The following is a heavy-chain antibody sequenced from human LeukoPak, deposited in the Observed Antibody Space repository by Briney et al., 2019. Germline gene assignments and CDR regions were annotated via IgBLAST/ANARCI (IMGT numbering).Heavy chain of an antibody. J-gene: IGHJ5*02. CDR1: GGSISSYY. CDR2: IYYSGST. D-gene: IGHD3-3*01. V-gene: IGHV4-59*12. Sequence: PSETLSLTCTVSGGSISSYYWSWIRQPPGKGLEWIGYIYYSGSTNYNPSLKSRVTISVDTSKNQFSLKLSSVTAADTAVYYCARCITIFGVVIMGSSWFDPWGQGTLVTVSS. CDR3: ARCITIFGVVIMGSSWFDP.